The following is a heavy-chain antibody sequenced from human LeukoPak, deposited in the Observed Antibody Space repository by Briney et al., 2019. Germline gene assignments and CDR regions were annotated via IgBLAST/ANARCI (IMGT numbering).Heavy chain of an antibody. V-gene: IGHV4-31*03. CDR1: GGSISSGGYY. CDR2: IYYSGST. Sequence: SETLSLTCTVSGGSISSGGYYWSWIRQHPGKGLEWIGYIYYSGSTYYNPSLKSRVTISVDTSKNQFSLKLSSVTAADTAVYYCARDRAGYSSSWYGLFDYWGQGTLVTVSS. D-gene: IGHD6-13*01. J-gene: IGHJ4*02. CDR3: ARDRAGYSSSWYGLFDY.